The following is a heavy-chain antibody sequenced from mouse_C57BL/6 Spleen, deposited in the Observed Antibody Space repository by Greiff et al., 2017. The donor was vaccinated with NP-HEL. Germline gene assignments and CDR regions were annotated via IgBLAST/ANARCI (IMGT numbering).Heavy chain of an antibody. CDR2: INPSNGGT. V-gene: IGHV1-53*01. J-gene: IGHJ4*01. Sequence: QVQLQQSGTELVKPGASVKLSCKASGYTFTSYWMHWVKQRPGQGLEWIGNINPSNGGTNYNEKFKSKATLTVDKSSSTAYMKLSSLTSEDSAVYYCARSRGGYYLYAMDDWGQGTSVTVSS. CDR1: GYTFTSYW. D-gene: IGHD2-3*01. CDR3: ARSRGGYYLYAMDD.